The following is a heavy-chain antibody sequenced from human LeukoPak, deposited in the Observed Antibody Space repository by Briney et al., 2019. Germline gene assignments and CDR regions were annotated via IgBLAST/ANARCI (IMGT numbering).Heavy chain of an antibody. CDR1: GFTFSDSA. Sequence: GGSLRLSCAASGFTFSDSAMHWVRQASGKGLEWVGRIRGKAESYATAYAASVTGRFTISRDDSKNTAYLEMNSLETEDTAVYYCTRLPYCSSTSCLFDPWGQGTLVTVSS. D-gene: IGHD2-2*01. V-gene: IGHV3-73*01. J-gene: IGHJ5*02. CDR3: TRLPYCSSTSCLFDP. CDR2: IRGKAESYAT.